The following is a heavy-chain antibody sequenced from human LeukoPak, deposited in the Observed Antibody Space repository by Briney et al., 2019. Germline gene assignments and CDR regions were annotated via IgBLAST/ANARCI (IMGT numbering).Heavy chain of an antibody. J-gene: IGHJ4*02. V-gene: IGHV3-53*05. CDR1: GFTVSSNY. CDR2: IYSGGST. D-gene: IGHD3-22*01. Sequence: GGSLRLSCAASGFTVSSNYMNWVRQAPGKGLEWISVIYSGGSTYYADSVKGRFTISRDNSKNTLYLQMNSLRAEDTAVYYCARTQFNTYDSSARDYWGQGTLVTVSS. CDR3: ARTQFNTYDSSARDY.